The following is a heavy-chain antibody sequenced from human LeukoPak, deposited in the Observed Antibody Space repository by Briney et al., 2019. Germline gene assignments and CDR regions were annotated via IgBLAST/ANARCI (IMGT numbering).Heavy chain of an antibody. CDR3: ARVGDWNDLVY. V-gene: IGHV4-59*01. CDR1: GGSISPYY. CDR2: ILDSGTT. Sequence: SETLSHTCTVSGGSISPYYWGWVRQTPGKGLEWVGYILDSGTTTNYTPSLKSRVTISVDTSKNQFSLQLSSVTAADTAVYYCARVGDWNDLVYWGQGTLVTVSS. D-gene: IGHD1-1*01. J-gene: IGHJ4*02.